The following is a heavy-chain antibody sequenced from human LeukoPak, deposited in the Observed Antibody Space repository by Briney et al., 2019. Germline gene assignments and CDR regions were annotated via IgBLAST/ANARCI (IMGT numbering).Heavy chain of an antibody. V-gene: IGHV3-48*04. CDR1: GFSFSNYY. J-gene: IGHJ4*02. CDR2: INGRGGII. CDR3: AREGDGSRYYFDY. Sequence: SGGSLRISCKASGFSFSNYYMNWVRQAPGKGLEWLSHINGRGGIINYADSVKGRFTISRDNARNPLDLHMSSLGAEDTAVYYCAREGDGSRYYFDYWGQGILVTVSS. D-gene: IGHD2-21*01.